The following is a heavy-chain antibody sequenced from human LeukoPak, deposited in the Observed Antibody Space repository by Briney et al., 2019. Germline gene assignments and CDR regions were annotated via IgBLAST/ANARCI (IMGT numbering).Heavy chain of an antibody. Sequence: PGGSLRLSCAASGFTFSGYGMHWVRQAPGKGLEWVAVIWSDGSQKYYADSVKGRFTISRDNSKETLDLQMNSLRAEDTAVYYCARDNGRVVPASNTLDYWGQGTLVTVSS. CDR1: GFTFSGYG. J-gene: IGHJ4*02. CDR2: IWSDGSQK. D-gene: IGHD2-2*01. CDR3: ARDNGRVVPASNTLDY. V-gene: IGHV3-33*08.